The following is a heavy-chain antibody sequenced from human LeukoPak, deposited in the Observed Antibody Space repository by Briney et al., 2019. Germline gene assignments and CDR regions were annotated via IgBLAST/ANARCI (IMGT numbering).Heavy chain of an antibody. D-gene: IGHD6-13*01. J-gene: IGHJ4*02. CDR2: ISGSGGST. Sequence: PGGSLRLSCAASGFTFRSYAMSWVRQAPGKGLEWVSAISGSGGSTYYADSVKGRFTISRDNSKNTLYLQMNSLRAEDAAVYYCAKDARIAAAGTGDYWGQGTLVTVSS. V-gene: IGHV3-23*01. CDR3: AKDARIAAAGTGDY. CDR1: GFTFRSYA.